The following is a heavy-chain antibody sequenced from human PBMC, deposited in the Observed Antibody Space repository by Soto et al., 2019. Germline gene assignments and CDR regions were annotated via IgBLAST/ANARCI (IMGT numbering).Heavy chain of an antibody. Sequence: ASVKVSCKASGYTFTSYYMHWVRQAPGQGLEWMGIINPSGGSTSYAQKFQGRVTMTRDTSTSTVYMELSSLRSEDTAVYYCARGRSDRNYYDSSGYLDAFDSWGQGTMVTVSS. V-gene: IGHV1-46*01. D-gene: IGHD3-22*01. CDR3: ARGRSDRNYYDSSGYLDAFDS. CDR2: INPSGGST. CDR1: GYTFTSYY. J-gene: IGHJ3*02.